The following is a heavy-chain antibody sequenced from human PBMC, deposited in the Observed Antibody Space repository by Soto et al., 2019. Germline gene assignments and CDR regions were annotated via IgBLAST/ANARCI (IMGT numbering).Heavy chain of an antibody. Sequence: SVKVSCKASGGTFSSYAISWMRQAPGQGLEWMGGIIPIFGTANYAQKFQGRVTITADESTSTAYMELSSLRSEDTAVYYCAREGVVVAADDAFDIWGQGTMVTVSS. D-gene: IGHD2-15*01. CDR3: AREGVVVAADDAFDI. CDR2: IIPIFGTA. J-gene: IGHJ3*02. CDR1: GGTFSSYA. V-gene: IGHV1-69*13.